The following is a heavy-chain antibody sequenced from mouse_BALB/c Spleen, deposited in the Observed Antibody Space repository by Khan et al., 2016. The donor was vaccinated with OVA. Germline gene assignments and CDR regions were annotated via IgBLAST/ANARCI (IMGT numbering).Heavy chain of an antibody. V-gene: IGHV2-9*02. CDR1: GFSLTSYG. D-gene: IGHD1-1*02. CDR3: GRAYGLWFAY. CDR2: IWAGGST. Sequence: QVQLKESGPGLVAPSQSLSITCTVSGFSLTSYGVHWVRQPPGKGLEWLGVIWAGGSTNYNSALMSRLSISKDNSKSQVFLKMNSLQTDDTAMYYCGRAYGLWFAYWGQGTLVTVSA. J-gene: IGHJ3*01.